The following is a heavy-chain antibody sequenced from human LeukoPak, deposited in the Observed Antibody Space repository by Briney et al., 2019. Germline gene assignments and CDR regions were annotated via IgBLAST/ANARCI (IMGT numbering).Heavy chain of an antibody. V-gene: IGHV4-31*03. Sequence: PSQTLSPTCTVSGGSISSGGYYWSWIRQHPGKGLEWIGYIYYSGSTYYNPSLKSRVTISVDTSKNQFSLKLSSVTAADTAVYYCARVGRAPAAQFDYWGQGTLVTVSS. CDR3: ARVGRAPAAQFDY. CDR2: IYYSGST. D-gene: IGHD1-26*01. CDR1: GGSISSGGYY. J-gene: IGHJ4*02.